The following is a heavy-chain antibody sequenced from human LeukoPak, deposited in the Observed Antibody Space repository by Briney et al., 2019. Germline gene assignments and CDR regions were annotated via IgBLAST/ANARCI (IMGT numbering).Heavy chain of an antibody. D-gene: IGHD6-19*01. Sequence: SETLSLTCTVSGGSVRSYYWTWMRQPPGKELEWLGYIYYTGTTNYNPSLKSRLTISVDTSKDHFSLKLSSVTAADTAVYYCAREVTGTSGSFDYWGRGALVTVSS. CDR3: AREVTGTSGSFDY. V-gene: IGHV4-59*02. CDR2: IYYTGTT. J-gene: IGHJ4*02. CDR1: GGSVRSYY.